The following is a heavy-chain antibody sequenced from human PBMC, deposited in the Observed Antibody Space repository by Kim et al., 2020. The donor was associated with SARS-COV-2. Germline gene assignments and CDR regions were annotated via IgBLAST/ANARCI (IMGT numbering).Heavy chain of an antibody. CDR2: VKSKANGETT. CDR1: GFAFNTAW. CDR3: TTWGPYRGVYFDY. V-gene: IGHV3-15*01. Sequence: GGSLRLSCAASGFAFNTAWMVWVRQTPGKGLEWVGRVKSKANGETTDYAAPFKGRFTISRDDSINTLYLQMSSLKTEDTAVYYCTTWGPYRGVYFDYWGQGTLVTVSS. D-gene: IGHD4-4*01. J-gene: IGHJ4*02.